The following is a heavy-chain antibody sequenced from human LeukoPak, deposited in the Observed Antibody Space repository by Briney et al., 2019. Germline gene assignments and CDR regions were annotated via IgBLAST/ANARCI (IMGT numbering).Heavy chain of an antibody. CDR1: GFTFSSYA. J-gene: IGHJ3*02. V-gene: IGHV3-23*01. Sequence: PGGSLRLSCTASGFTFSSYAMSWVRQAPGKGLEWVSGISGSGGSTYYADSVKGRFTISRDNSKNTLYLQMNSLRAEDTAVYYCAKVSVVPAAPGVDIWGQGTMVTVSS. CDR2: ISGSGGST. CDR3: AKVSVVPAAPGVDI. D-gene: IGHD2-2*01.